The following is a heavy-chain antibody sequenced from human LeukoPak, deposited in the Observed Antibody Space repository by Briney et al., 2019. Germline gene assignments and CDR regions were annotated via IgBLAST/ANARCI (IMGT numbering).Heavy chain of an antibody. D-gene: IGHD2-2*01. J-gene: IGHJ4*02. CDR1: GYTFTSYG. CDR3: ARIYCSSTSCYDQDY. Sequence: ASVKVSCKAYGYTFTSYGISWVRQAPGQGLEWMGWISGYNGKTNYAQKLQGRVTMTTDTSTSTAYMELRSLRSDDTAVYYCARIYCSSTSCYDQDYWGQGTLVTVSS. CDR2: ISGYNGKT. V-gene: IGHV1-18*01.